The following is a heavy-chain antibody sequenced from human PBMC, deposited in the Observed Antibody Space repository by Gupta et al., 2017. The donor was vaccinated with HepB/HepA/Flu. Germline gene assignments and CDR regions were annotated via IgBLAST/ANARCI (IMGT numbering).Heavy chain of an antibody. V-gene: IGHV4-39*01. J-gene: IGHJ6*02. D-gene: IGHD3-3*01. CDR1: GGSISSSSYY. CDR2: IYYSGST. Sequence: SLTCTVSGGSISSSSYYWGWIRQPPGKGLEWIGSIYYSGSTYYNPSLKSRVTISVDTSKNQFSLKLSSVTAADTAVYYCARISRGDFWSGPVYGMDVWGQGTTVTVSS. CDR3: ARISRGDFWSGPVYGMDV.